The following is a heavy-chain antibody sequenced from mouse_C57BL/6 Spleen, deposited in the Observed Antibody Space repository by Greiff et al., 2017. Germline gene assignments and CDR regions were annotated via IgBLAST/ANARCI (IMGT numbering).Heavy chain of an antibody. J-gene: IGHJ4*01. CDR2: IRSKSNNYAT. Sequence: EVMLVESGGGLVQPKGSLKLSCAASGFSFNTYAMNWVRQAPGKGLEWVARIRSKSNNYATYYADSVKDRFTISRDDSESMLYLQMNNLKTEDTAMYYCVRHGGYPGYYAMDYWGQGTSVTVSS. CDR1: GFSFNTYA. CDR3: VRHGGYPGYYAMDY. D-gene: IGHD1-1*02. V-gene: IGHV10-1*01.